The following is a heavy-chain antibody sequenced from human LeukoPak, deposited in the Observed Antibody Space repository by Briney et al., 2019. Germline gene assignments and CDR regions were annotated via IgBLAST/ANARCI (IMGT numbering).Heavy chain of an antibody. D-gene: IGHD2-8*01. CDR2: ISGSGGST. CDR3: ARDINGVALSDAFDI. J-gene: IGHJ3*02. CDR1: GFTFSSYA. V-gene: IGHV3-23*01. Sequence: GGSLRLSCAASGFTFSSYAMSWVRQAPGKGLEWVSAISGSGGSTYYADSVKGRFTISRDNAKNSLYLQMNSLRAEDTAVYYCARDINGVALSDAFDIWGQGTMVTVSS.